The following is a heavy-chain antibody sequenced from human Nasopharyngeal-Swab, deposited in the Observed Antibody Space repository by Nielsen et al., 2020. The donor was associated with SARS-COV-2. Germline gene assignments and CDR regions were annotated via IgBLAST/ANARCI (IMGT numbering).Heavy chain of an antibody. CDR3: ARHATKYCSSTSCYEGYYFDY. CDR1: GCSISSSSYY. CDR2: IYYSGST. Sequence: SETLSLTCTVSGCSISSSSYYWGWIRQPPGKGLEWIGSIYYSGSTYYNPSLKSRDTISVDKSKNQFSLKLSSVTDADTAVYYCARHATKYCSSTSCYEGYYFDYWGQGTLVTVSS. J-gene: IGHJ4*02. V-gene: IGHV4-39*01. D-gene: IGHD2-2*01.